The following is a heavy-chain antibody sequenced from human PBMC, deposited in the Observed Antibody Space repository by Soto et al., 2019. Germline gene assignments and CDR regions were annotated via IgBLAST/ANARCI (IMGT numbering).Heavy chain of an antibody. J-gene: IGHJ4*02. Sequence: GGSLRLSCAVSGFTFGSYWMNWVRLIPGKGLEWVAYIKPDGSATYYVDSVKGRFTISSDNAKNSLYLQMNSLRVEDTSVYYCARAGYCGPGCYYYFDYWGQGTLVTVSS. CDR3: ARAGYCGPGCYYYFDY. V-gene: IGHV3-7*01. CDR2: IKPDGSAT. D-gene: IGHD2-21*02. CDR1: GFTFGSYW.